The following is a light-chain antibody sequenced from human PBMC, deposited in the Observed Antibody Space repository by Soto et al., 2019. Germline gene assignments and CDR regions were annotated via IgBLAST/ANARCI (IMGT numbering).Light chain of an antibody. Sequence: DIQMTQSPSSLSASVGDRVTITCRASQNIDNYLNWYQHKPGKAPRLLIYAASTLQSGVPSRFSGSGSGTDFTPPIQDQQTNDFETNLSPENYVIPAVSFGRGTKVEIK. CDR1: QNIDNY. J-gene: IGKJ4*01. V-gene: IGKV1-39*01. CDR2: AAS. CDR3: PENYVIPAVS.